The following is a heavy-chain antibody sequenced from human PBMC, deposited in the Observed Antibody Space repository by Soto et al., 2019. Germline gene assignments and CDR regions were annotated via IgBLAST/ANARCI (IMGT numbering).Heavy chain of an antibody. V-gene: IGHV3-66*01. J-gene: IGHJ5*02. CDR1: GFTVSSNY. CDR2: IYSGGST. D-gene: IGHD2-15*01. CDR3: ARDRGCSGGSCYSGYWFDP. Sequence: EVQLVESGGGLVQPGGSLRLSCAASGFTVSSNYMSWVRQAPGKGLEWVSVIYSGGSTYYADSVKGRFTISRDNSKNTLYLQVNSLRAEDTAVYYCARDRGCSGGSCYSGYWFDPWGQGTLVTVSS.